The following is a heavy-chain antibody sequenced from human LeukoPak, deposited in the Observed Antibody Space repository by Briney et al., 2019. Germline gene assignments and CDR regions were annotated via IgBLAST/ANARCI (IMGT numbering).Heavy chain of an antibody. V-gene: IGHV4-4*02. CDR3: ARATFYYDGSGHRTFDS. Sequence: SETLSLTCAVSGGSISRSNWWTWVRQFPGKGLEWIGEIFHSGSTNHNPSLKSRVIISVDKSKNQFSLKLSSVTAADTAVYYCARATFYYDGSGHRTFDSWGQGTLVTVSS. CDR2: IFHSGST. D-gene: IGHD3-22*01. CDR1: GGSISRSNW. J-gene: IGHJ4*02.